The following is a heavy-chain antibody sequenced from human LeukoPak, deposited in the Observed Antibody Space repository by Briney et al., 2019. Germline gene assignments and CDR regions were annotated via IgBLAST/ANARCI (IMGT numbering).Heavy chain of an antibody. V-gene: IGHV3-30*18. D-gene: IGHD1-26*01. CDR1: GFTFSSYG. CDR2: ISYDGSNK. Sequence: GGSLRLSCAASGFTFSSYGMHWVRQAPGKGLEWVAVISYDGSNKYYADSVKGRFTISRDNSKNTLYLQMNSLRAEDTAVYYCAKAIVGATMGGYWGQGTLVTVSS. J-gene: IGHJ4*02. CDR3: AKAIVGATMGGY.